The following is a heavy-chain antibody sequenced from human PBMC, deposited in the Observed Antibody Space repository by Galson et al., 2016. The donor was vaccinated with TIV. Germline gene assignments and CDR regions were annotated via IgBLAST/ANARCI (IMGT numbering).Heavy chain of an antibody. D-gene: IGHD6-19*01. V-gene: IGHV3-30*02. Sequence: SLRLSCAASGFIFNSYGMHRVRQAPGKGLEWVAFIRFDGSNKYYADSVKGRFTISRDNSKNTVFLQMNSLRREDTAVYYCAKDGDHSSGWYPLYWYFDVWGRGTLVTASS. CDR3: AKDGDHSSGWYPLYWYFDV. J-gene: IGHJ2*01. CDR2: IRFDGSNK. CDR1: GFIFNSYG.